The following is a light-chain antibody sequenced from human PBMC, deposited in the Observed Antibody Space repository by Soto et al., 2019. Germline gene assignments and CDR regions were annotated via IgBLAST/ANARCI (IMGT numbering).Light chain of an antibody. Sequence: EIVMTQPPGTLPLSPGERATVSSRASQSVSNNYLAWYQQKPGQAPRLLIYGASNRATGIPDRFSGSGSGTDFTLTISRLEPEDFAVYYCHQYGSSGTFGQGTKVDIK. V-gene: IGKV3-20*01. CDR3: HQYGSSGT. CDR2: GAS. CDR1: QSVSNNY. J-gene: IGKJ1*01.